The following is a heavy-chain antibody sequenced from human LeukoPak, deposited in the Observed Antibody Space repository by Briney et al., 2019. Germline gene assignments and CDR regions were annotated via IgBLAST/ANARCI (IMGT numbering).Heavy chain of an antibody. V-gene: IGHV4-39*07. Sequence: PSETLSLTCNVSGDSIGSSYYWGWIRQTPEKGLEWIGSIFYSGSTYYTPSLKSRVTMSLDTSKNQFFLRLTSVTAADTAVYYCARQVAIVEPTDPNWFDPWGQGTLVTVSS. D-gene: IGHD1-26*01. J-gene: IGHJ5*02. CDR2: IFYSGST. CDR3: ARQVAIVEPTDPNWFDP. CDR1: GDSIGSSYY.